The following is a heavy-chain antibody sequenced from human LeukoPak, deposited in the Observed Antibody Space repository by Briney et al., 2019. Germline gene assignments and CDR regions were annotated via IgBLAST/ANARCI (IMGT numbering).Heavy chain of an antibody. J-gene: IGHJ5*02. CDR3: ARALGSSGYGWFDP. V-gene: IGHV4-31*03. D-gene: IGHD3-22*01. CDR2: IYYSGST. CDR1: GGSISSGGYY. Sequence: PSQTLSLTCTVSGGSISSGGYYWSWIRQHPGEGLEWFGNIYYSGSTYYNPSLKSRLTISVDTSKNQFSLKLSSVTAADTAVYYCARALGSSGYGWFDPWGQGTLVTVSS.